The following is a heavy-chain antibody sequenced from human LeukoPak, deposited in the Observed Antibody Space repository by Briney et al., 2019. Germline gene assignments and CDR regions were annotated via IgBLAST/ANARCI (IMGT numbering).Heavy chain of an antibody. CDR1: GGTFSSYA. V-gene: IGHV1-69*01. CDR3: VRGSPAAGTPTFDY. Sequence: GSSVKVSCKASGGTFSSYAISWVRQAPGQGLEWMGGIIPIFGTANYAQKFQGRVTITADESTSTAYMELSSLRSEDTAVYYCVRGSPAAGTPTFDYWGQGTLVTVSS. J-gene: IGHJ4*02. D-gene: IGHD6-13*01. CDR2: IIPIFGTA.